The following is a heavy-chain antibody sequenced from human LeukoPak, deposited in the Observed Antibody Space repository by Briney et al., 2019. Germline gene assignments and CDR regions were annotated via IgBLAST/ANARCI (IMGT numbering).Heavy chain of an antibody. CDR3: AKDNYYDSRLDYFDY. Sequence: GGSLRLSCAASGFTFSSYGMHWVRQAPGKGLEWVAFIRYDGSNKYYTDSVKGRFTISRDNSKNTLYLQMNSLRAEDTAVYYCAKDNYYDSRLDYFDYWGQGTLVTVSS. J-gene: IGHJ4*02. V-gene: IGHV3-30*02. CDR1: GFTFSSYG. CDR2: IRYDGSNK. D-gene: IGHD3-22*01.